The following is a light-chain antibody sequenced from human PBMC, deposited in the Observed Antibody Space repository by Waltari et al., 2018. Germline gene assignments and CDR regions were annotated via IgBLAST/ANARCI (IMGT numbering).Light chain of an antibody. CDR1: SSDVGNYNL. V-gene: IGLV2-23*02. CDR3: CSYAGLGIYV. CDR2: EVT. J-gene: IGLJ1*01. Sequence: QSGLTQPAPVSGSPGQSITISCTGTSSDVGNYNLVSWYQQYPGKAPKLMVYEVTKRTSGVSDRCSGSKSGNTASLTIYGLQSEDEADYYCCSYAGLGIYVFGTGTKVTVL.